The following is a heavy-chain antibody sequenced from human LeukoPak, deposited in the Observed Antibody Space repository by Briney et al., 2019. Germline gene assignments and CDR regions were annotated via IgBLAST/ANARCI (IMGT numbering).Heavy chain of an antibody. CDR1: GFAFSSFA. Sequence: TGGSLTLSCAASGFAFSSFAMGWVRQSPGKGLVWLSTINGGGNTTFYADSVKGRFTISRDNSKNTLYLHMDGLRPDDTAIYYCTKELHVAVAVADYYYFYMDVWGRGTAVSVSS. CDR3: TKELHVAVAVADYYYFYMDV. CDR2: INGGGNTT. D-gene: IGHD6-19*01. J-gene: IGHJ6*03. V-gene: IGHV3-23*01.